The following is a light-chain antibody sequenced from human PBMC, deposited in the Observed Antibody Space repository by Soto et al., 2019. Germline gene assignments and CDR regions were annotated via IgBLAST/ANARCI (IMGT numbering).Light chain of an antibody. Sequence: QSALTQPASVSGSPGQSITIPCTGTSSDVGGYNYVSWYQQHPGKAPKLMIYEVSNRPSGVSNLFSGSKSGNTASLTISGLQAEDEADYYCSSYTSSSTVVFGGGTKLTVL. V-gene: IGLV2-14*01. J-gene: IGLJ2*01. CDR2: EVS. CDR3: SSYTSSSTVV. CDR1: SSDVGGYNY.